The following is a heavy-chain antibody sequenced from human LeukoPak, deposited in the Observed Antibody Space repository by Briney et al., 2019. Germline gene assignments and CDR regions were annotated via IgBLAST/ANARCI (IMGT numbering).Heavy chain of an antibody. D-gene: IGHD3-16*01. CDR1: GFTFSSYA. CDR2: ISSNGGST. V-gene: IGHV3-64*01. J-gene: IGHJ5*02. CDR3: ARDLMNYDDDNWFDP. Sequence: GGSLRLSCAASGFTFSSYAMHWVRQAPGKGLEYVSAISSNGGSTYYANSVKGRFTISRDNSKNTLYLQMGSLRAEDMAVYYCARDLMNYDDDNWFDPWGQGTLVTVPS.